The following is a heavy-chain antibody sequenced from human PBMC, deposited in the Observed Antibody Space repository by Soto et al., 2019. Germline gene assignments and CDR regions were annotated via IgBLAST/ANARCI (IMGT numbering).Heavy chain of an antibody. V-gene: IGHV3-30*18. Sequence: PGGSLRLSCAVSGFPFSSYGMHWVRQAPGKGLEWVAITSYDGTKKNYADSVKGRFTMSRDNSNNTLYLQMNSLRGADTAVYFCAKEHYEYVWGNYRSPFDYWGQGALVTVSS. J-gene: IGHJ4*02. CDR1: GFPFSSYG. CDR2: TSYDGTKK. CDR3: AKEHYEYVWGNYRSPFDY. D-gene: IGHD3-16*02.